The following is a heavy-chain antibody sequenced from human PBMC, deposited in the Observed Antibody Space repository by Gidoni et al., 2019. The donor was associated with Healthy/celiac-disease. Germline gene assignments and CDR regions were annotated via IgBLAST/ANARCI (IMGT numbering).Heavy chain of an antibody. CDR1: GFPFSSYG. Sequence: QVQLVESGGGVVQPGRSLRLSCAASGFPFSSYGMHWVRQAPGKGLEWVAVIWYDGSNKYYADSVKGRFTISRDNSKNTLYLQMNSLRAEDTAVYYCARESYYGSDVDYWGQGTLVTVSS. D-gene: IGHD3-10*01. CDR2: IWYDGSNK. CDR3: ARESYYGSDVDY. J-gene: IGHJ4*02. V-gene: IGHV3-33*01.